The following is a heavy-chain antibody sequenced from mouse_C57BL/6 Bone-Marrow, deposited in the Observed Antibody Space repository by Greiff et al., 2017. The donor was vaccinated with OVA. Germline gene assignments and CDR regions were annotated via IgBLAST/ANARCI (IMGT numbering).Heavy chain of an antibody. CDR1: GFNIKDYY. D-gene: IGHD2-1*01. Sequence: EVQGVESGAELVKPGASVKLSCTASGFNIKDYYMHWVKQRTEQGLEWIGRIDPEDGETKYAPKFQGKATITADTSSNTAYLQLSSLTSEDTAVYYCASYYGNYLRYWYFDVCGTGTTVTVSS. CDR3: ASYYGNYLRYWYFDV. V-gene: IGHV14-2*01. CDR2: IDPEDGET. J-gene: IGHJ1*03.